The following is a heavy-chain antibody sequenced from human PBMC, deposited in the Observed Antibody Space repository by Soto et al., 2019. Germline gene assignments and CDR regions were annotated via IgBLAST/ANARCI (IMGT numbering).Heavy chain of an antibody. CDR1: GYTFTSYG. CDR3: ARDVVVVPAAISSYYYYGMDV. Sequence: ASVKVSCKASGYTFTSYGISWVRQAPGQGLEWMGWISAYNGNTNYAQKLQGRVTMTTDTSTSTAYMELRSLRSDDTAVYYCARDVVVVPAAISSYYYYGMDVWGQGTTVTVPS. D-gene: IGHD2-2*01. V-gene: IGHV1-18*04. J-gene: IGHJ6*02. CDR2: ISAYNGNT.